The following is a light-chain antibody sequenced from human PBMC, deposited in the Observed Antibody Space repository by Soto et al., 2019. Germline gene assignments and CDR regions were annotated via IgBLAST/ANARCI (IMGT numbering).Light chain of an antibody. Sequence: DIQMTQSPSTLSASVGDRVTITCRASQSINYLAWYQQKPGKAPKLLMYKASSLESGVPSRFSGSGSGTEFTLTISILQPDDFATYYCQQYNTYPWTFGQGTKVEIK. J-gene: IGKJ1*01. CDR3: QQYNTYPWT. V-gene: IGKV1-5*03. CDR2: KAS. CDR1: QSINY.